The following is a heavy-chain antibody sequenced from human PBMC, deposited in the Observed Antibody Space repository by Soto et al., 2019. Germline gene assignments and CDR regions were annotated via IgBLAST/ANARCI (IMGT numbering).Heavy chain of an antibody. V-gene: IGHV3-64*01. CDR2: ISSNGVGT. D-gene: IGHD3-10*02. J-gene: IGHJ6*03. CDR1: GFTLSGYA. CDR3: AKRVRPDFYYMDV. Sequence: GGSLRLSCAASGFTLSGYAMDWVRQAPGKGLEYVSGISSNGVGTYYANSVQGRFTISRDNSKNTVYLQMGSLRPEDMAVYYCAKRVRPDFYYMDVWGKGTTGTVSS.